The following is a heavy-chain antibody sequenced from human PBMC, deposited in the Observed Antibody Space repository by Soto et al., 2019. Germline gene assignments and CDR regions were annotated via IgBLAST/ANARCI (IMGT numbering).Heavy chain of an antibody. D-gene: IGHD3-16*01. J-gene: IGHJ4*02. V-gene: IGHV4-31*03. CDR2: IYYSGST. CDR3: ASASVGGVMDTLYYLDS. Sequence: TLSLTCTVSGGSISSGGYYWSWIGQHPGKGLEWIGYIYYSGSTYYNPSLKRRVTISVDTSKNQFSLKLSYVTAADTAVYYCASASVGGVMDTLYYLDSWGQETLVT. CDR1: GGSISSGGYY.